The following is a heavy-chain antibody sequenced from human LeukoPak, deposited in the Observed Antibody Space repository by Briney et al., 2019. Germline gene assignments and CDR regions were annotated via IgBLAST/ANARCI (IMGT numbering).Heavy chain of an antibody. V-gene: IGHV4-59*01. CDR3: ARYCSSTSCYKGWFDP. D-gene: IGHD2-2*02. CDR2: IYYSGST. Sequence: KTSETLSLTCTVSGVSISSYYWSWIRQPPGKGLEWIGYIYYSGSTNYNPSLKSRVTTSVDTSKNQFSLKLSSVTAADTAVYYCARYCSSTSCYKGWFDPWGQGTLVTVSS. J-gene: IGHJ5*02. CDR1: GVSISSYY.